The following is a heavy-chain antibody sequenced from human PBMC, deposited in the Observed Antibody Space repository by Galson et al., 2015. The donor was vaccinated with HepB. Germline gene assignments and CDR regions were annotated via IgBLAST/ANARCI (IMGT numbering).Heavy chain of an antibody. Sequence: SLRLSCAVSGFTFSNYAMHWARQAPGKGLEWVAVIADDASSQYFSDSVRGRFAIYRDNSKSTLFLQMDSLRPEDTAVYFCARANRGGVSFLIGKWGRGTLVSVSP. CDR3: ARANRGGVSFLIGK. D-gene: IGHD2-8*02. V-gene: IGHV3-30*09. CDR2: IADDASSQ. J-gene: IGHJ4*02. CDR1: GFTFSNYA.